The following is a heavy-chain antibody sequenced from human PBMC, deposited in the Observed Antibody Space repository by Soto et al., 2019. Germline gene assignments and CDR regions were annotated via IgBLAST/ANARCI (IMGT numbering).Heavy chain of an antibody. CDR3: SRSCAFGDTS. Sequence: SETLSLTCTVSGASLSDYYWSWIRQSPRKGLEWIGSIHYSGTTDYNPALKSRVTISVDTSKTQFSLNLTYATAADTAVYYCSRSCAFGDTSWGQVTLVTVSS. CDR2: IHYSGTT. CDR1: GASLSDYY. V-gene: IGHV4-59*01. D-gene: IGHD4-17*01. J-gene: IGHJ5*02.